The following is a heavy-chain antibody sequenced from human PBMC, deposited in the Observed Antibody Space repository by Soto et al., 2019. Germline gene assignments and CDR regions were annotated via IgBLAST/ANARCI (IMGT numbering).Heavy chain of an antibody. CDR1: GFTFSNHG. J-gene: IGHJ4*02. Sequence: QVQLVESGGGVVQPGRSLRLSCAASGFTFSNHGFHWVRQAPGKGLEWVAVIWSDGSRSHYADSVKGRFTISRDNSKNTVDLQMNILGVDDTAVYFCARDYEQLLDGGFVDYWGQGTLVTVS. V-gene: IGHV3-33*01. D-gene: IGHD1-1*01. CDR3: ARDYEQLLDGGFVDY. CDR2: IWSDGSRS.